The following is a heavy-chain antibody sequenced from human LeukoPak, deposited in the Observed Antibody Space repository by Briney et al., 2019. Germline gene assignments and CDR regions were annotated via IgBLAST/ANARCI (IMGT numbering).Heavy chain of an antibody. Sequence: GRSLRLSCAASGFTFSSYGMHWVRQAPGKGLEWVAVIWYDGSNKYYADSVKGRFTISRDNSKNTLYPQMNSLRAEDTAVYYCARDGYSSSRLDYWGQGTLVTVSS. V-gene: IGHV3-33*01. CDR2: IWYDGSNK. J-gene: IGHJ4*02. CDR3: ARDGYSSSRLDY. D-gene: IGHD6-13*01. CDR1: GFTFSSYG.